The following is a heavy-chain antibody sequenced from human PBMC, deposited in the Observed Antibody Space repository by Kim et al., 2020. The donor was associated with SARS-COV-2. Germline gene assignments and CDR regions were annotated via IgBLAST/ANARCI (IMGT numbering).Heavy chain of an antibody. V-gene: IGHV3-74*01. CDR3: ARDQTESGPTTFDY. J-gene: IGHJ4*02. Sequence: YADSVKGRFTISRDNAKNTLFLQMNGLRAEDTAVYYCARDQTESGPTTFDYWGQGTLVTVS. D-gene: IGHD1-26*01.